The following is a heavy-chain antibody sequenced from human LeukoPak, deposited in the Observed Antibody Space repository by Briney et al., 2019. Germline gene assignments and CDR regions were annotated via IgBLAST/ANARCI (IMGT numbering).Heavy chain of an antibody. D-gene: IGHD3-10*01. CDR2: IYHSGST. Sequence: SETLSLTCTVSGYSISSGYYWGWIRQPPGKGLEWIGSIYHSGSTYYNPSLKSRVTISVDTSKNQFSLKLSSVTAADTAVYYCARRWVTMVRGVRHRTPMDVWGKGTTVTISS. CDR3: ARRWVTMVRGVRHRTPMDV. V-gene: IGHV4-38-2*02. J-gene: IGHJ6*03. CDR1: GYSISSGYY.